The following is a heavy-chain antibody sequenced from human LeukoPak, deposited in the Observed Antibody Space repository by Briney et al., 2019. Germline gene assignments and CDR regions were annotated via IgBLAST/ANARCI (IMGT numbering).Heavy chain of an antibody. Sequence: PSETLSLTCTVSGGSISSGSHYWGWIRQPPGKELEWIGNIYYSGNSYYNPSLKSRVTISVDASKNQFSLNLCSVTAADTAVYYCATGRWGSSWYRGFDPWGQGTLVTVSS. CDR3: ATGRWGSSWYRGFDP. D-gene: IGHD6-13*01. V-gene: IGHV4-39*01. CDR1: GGSISSGSHY. CDR2: IYYSGNS. J-gene: IGHJ5*02.